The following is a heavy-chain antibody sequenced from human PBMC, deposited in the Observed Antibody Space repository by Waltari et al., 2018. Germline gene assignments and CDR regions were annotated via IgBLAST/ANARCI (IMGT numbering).Heavy chain of an antibody. Sequence: QVQLVQSGAEVKKPGASVKVSCKASGYNFTSYGISWVRQAPGQGLEWMGWISAYNGNPNHAQNLQGIVTMTTDTSTRTAYMELRSLRSDDTAVYSCARDSGSGPDYFDYWGQGTLVTVSS. V-gene: IGHV1-18*01. D-gene: IGHD2-15*01. J-gene: IGHJ4*02. CDR3: ARDSGSGPDYFDY. CDR2: ISAYNGNP. CDR1: GYNFTSYG.